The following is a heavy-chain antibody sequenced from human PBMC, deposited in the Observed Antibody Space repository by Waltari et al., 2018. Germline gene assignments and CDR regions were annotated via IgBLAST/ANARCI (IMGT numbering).Heavy chain of an antibody. CDR2: INHSGST. CDR1: GGSFSGYH. V-gene: IGHV4-34*01. Sequence: QVQLQQWGAGLLKPSETLSLTCAVYGGSFSGYHWSWIRQPPGKGLEWMGEINHSGSTHRHPSLKSRVTKSVDPSQNPFSLKLSSVPAAGTGVYYCWGEVDYIWGSYRKGGWFDPWGQGTLVPVSS. D-gene: IGHD3-16*02. CDR3: WGEVDYIWGSYRKGGWFDP. J-gene: IGHJ5*02.